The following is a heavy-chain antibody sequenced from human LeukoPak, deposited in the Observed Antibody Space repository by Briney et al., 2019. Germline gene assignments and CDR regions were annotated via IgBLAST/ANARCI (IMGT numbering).Heavy chain of an antibody. D-gene: IGHD4-23*01. Sequence: ASVKVSCKASGYTFTNYGFSWVRQAPGQGLEWMGWISAYNGYTDYAQKFQFRVTMTTDASTSTAYMELRSLRSDDTAVYYCARDKAVTTEVTQHFQHWGQGTLVTVSS. CDR3: ARDKAVTTEVTQHFQH. CDR1: GYTFTNYG. CDR2: ISAYNGYT. J-gene: IGHJ1*01. V-gene: IGHV1-18*01.